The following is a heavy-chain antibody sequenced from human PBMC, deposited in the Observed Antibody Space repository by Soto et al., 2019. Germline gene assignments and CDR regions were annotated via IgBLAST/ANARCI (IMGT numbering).Heavy chain of an antibody. D-gene: IGHD4-4*01. Sequence: ASVKVSCKASGYTFTSYDINWVRQATGQGLEWMGWMNPNSGNTGYAQKFQGRVTMTRNTSIGTAYMELSSLRSEDTAVYYCARGFTGVTTVVYYYMDVWGKGTTVTVSS. J-gene: IGHJ6*03. V-gene: IGHV1-8*01. CDR1: GYTFTSYD. CDR2: MNPNSGNT. CDR3: ARGFTGVTTVVYYYMDV.